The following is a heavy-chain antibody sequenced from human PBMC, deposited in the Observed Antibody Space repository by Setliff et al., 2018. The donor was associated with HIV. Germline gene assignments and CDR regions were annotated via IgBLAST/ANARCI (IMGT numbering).Heavy chain of an antibody. D-gene: IGHD1-26*01. V-gene: IGHV2-70*17. J-gene: IGHJ4*02. CDR3: ARMISYSPYFDY. CDR1: GFSLSASGMC. Sequence: SGPTLVNPTQTLTLTCTFSGFSLSASGMCVSWIRQPPGRALEWLARIDWDDDKFYTTSLKTRLTISKDTSKNQVVLKMTNMDPVDTATYYCARMISYSPYFDYWGQGTPVTVSS. CDR2: IDWDDDK.